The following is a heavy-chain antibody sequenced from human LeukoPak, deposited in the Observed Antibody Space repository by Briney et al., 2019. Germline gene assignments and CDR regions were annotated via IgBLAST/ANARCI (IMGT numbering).Heavy chain of an antibody. D-gene: IGHD3-9*01. CDR2: ISSSSYI. Sequence: GGSLRLSCAASGFTFSSYSMNWVRQAPGKGLEWVSSISSSSYIYYADSVKGRFTISRDNAKNPLYLQMNSLRAEDTAVYYCAKAIDILTGYYSHYFDYWGQGTLVTVSS. CDR3: AKAIDILTGYYSHYFDY. CDR1: GFTFSSYS. V-gene: IGHV3-21*04. J-gene: IGHJ4*02.